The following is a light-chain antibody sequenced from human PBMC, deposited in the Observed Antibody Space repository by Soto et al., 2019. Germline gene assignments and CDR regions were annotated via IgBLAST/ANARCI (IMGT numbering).Light chain of an antibody. CDR3: SSFTSAYTFV. V-gene: IGLV2-14*01. CDR1: SSDVGGYNY. Sequence: QSVLTQPASVSGSAGQSIAISCTGTSSDVGGYNYVSWYQQHPGKAPKLLLSEVSKRPSGVSDRFSGSKSGNTASLTISGLQTQEEADYYCSSFTSAYTFVFGTGTKVTVL. CDR2: EVS. J-gene: IGLJ1*01.